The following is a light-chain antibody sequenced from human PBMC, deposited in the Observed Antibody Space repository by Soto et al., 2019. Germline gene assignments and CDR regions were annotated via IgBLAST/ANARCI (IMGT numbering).Light chain of an antibody. CDR2: GAS. CDR3: QQFSSYPLT. CDR1: QSVSTN. Sequence: EIVMTQSPATLSVSPGERATLSCRASQSVSTNLAWYQQNPGQAPRLLIYGASSRATGIPARFSGGGSGTDFTLTISRLEPEDFAVYYCQQFSSYPLTFGGGTKVDIK. J-gene: IGKJ4*01. V-gene: IGKV3-15*01.